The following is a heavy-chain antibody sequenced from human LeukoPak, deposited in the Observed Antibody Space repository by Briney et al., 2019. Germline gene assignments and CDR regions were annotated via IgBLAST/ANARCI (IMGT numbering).Heavy chain of an antibody. J-gene: IGHJ4*02. CDR3: ARLLRGELTFDY. CDR2: IYYSGST. CDR1: GGSISSYY. Sequence: SETLSLACTVSGGSISSYYWSWIRQPPGEGLEWIGYIYYSGSTNYNPSLKSRVTISEDTSKNQFSLKMSSVTAADTAVYYCARLLRGELTFDYWGQGTLVTVSS. V-gene: IGHV4-59*08. D-gene: IGHD1-26*01.